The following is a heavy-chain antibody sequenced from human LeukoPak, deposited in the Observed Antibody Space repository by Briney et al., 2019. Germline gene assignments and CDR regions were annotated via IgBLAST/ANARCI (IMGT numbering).Heavy chain of an antibody. CDR1: GFTFSNYT. CDR3: AKRRTTVITMDYFDY. J-gene: IGHJ4*02. D-gene: IGHD4-17*01. V-gene: IGHV3-23*01. CDR2: ISGGTGTP. Sequence: GGSLRLSCAASGFTFSNYTMSWVRQAPGKGLEWVSGISGGTGTPFYADSVKGRFTISRDNSKNTLYLQMSSLRGEDTAVYFCAKRRTTVITMDYFDYWGQGTLVTVSS.